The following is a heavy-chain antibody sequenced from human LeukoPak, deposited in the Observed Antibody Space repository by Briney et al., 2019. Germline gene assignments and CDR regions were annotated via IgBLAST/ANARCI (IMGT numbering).Heavy chain of an antibody. V-gene: IGHV3-48*03. J-gene: IGHJ5*02. Sequence: GGSLRLSCAASGFSFSSYEMNWVRQAPGKGLEWVSYISSSGSTIYYADSVKGRFTISRDNAKDSLYLQMSSLRAEDTAVYYCAKGSGWYTERNWFDPWGQGTLVTVSS. CDR2: ISSSGSTI. CDR3: AKGSGWYTERNWFDP. CDR1: GFSFSSYE. D-gene: IGHD6-19*01.